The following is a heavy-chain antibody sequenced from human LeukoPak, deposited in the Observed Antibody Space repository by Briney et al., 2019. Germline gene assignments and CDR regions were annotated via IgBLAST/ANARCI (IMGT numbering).Heavy chain of an antibody. J-gene: IGHJ5*02. D-gene: IGHD3-10*01. CDR2: INPTDTTT. CDR3: ARDNSVGDIAWWFDP. CDR1: GGTFSSYA. V-gene: IGHV1-46*01. Sequence: ASVKVSCKASGGTFSSYAISWVRQAPGQGLEWVGLINPTDTTTLYAQKFQGRVTLTRDMSTSTDYMELRSLKSEDTAVYYCARDNSVGDIAWWFDPWGQGTLVTVSS.